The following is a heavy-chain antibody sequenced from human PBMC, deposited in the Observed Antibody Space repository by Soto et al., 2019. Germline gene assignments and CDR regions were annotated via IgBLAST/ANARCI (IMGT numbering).Heavy chain of an antibody. CDR2: ISGSGGWT. Sequence: GGSLRLSCAASGFSFSSFAMSWVRQAPGKGLEWVSTISGSGGWTYYAESVKGRFTISRDNSKNTVNLQMNSLRAEDTAVYHCAKERTVASTGWFDPWGQGTLVTVSS. V-gene: IGHV3-23*01. CDR1: GFSFSSFA. J-gene: IGHJ5*02. D-gene: IGHD2-15*01. CDR3: AKERTVASTGWFDP.